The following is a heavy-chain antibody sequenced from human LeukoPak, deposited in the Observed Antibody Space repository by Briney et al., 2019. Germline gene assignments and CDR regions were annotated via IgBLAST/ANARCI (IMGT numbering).Heavy chain of an antibody. CDR1: GGSISSNNW. Sequence: SGTLSLTCAVSGGSISSNNWWGWVRQPPGKGLEWIGEIYHSGSPNYNPSLKSRVTISVDTSKNQFSLKLSSVTAADTAVYYCARTAMVRGGGSYYYYGMDVWGQGTTVTVSS. CDR3: ARTAMVRGGGSYYYYGMDV. V-gene: IGHV4-4*02. J-gene: IGHJ6*02. D-gene: IGHD3-10*01. CDR2: IYHSGSP.